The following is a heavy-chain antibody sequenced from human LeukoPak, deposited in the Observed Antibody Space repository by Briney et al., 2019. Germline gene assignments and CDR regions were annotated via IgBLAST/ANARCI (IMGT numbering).Heavy chain of an antibody. CDR1: AYTFTCYS. V-gene: IGHV1-2*02. CDR2: INPNSGDT. D-gene: IGHD5-18*01. J-gene: IGHJ4*02. CDR3: ARGYVWIAMGRGY. Sequence: ASVKVSCKASAYTFTCYSIYWVRQSPGQGLEWMGGINPNSGDTNFAQKFQGRVTMTRDTSISTAYMKLSGLRSDDTAIYYCARGYVWIAMGRGYWGQGTLVTVSS.